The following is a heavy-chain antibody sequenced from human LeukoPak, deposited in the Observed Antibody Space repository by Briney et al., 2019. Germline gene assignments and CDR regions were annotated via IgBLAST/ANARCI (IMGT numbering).Heavy chain of an antibody. CDR2: IYPRDSDT. J-gene: IGHJ4*02. Sequence: GESLKISCKASGYTFTTFWIGWVRQMPGKGLEWMGIIYPRDSDTRYSPSFQGQVSISADKSISTAYLQWSSLQASDTAMYYCARHEGSGSYYSYWGQGTLVTVSS. CDR1: GYTFTTFW. D-gene: IGHD1-26*01. V-gene: IGHV5-51*01. CDR3: ARHEGSGSYYSY.